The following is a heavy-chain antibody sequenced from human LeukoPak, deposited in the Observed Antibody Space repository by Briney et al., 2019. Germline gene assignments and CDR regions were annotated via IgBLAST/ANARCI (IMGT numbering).Heavy chain of an antibody. CDR2: ISTSSNYI. Sequence: GGSLRLSCAASGFTFSSYSMNWVRQAPGKGLEWVSSISTSSNYIYYADSVKGRFTISRDNAKNSLYLQMNSLRAEDTAVYYCARERGPAAIGRTPFAPGGQGPLATVSS. J-gene: IGHJ5*02. CDR1: GFTFSSYS. V-gene: IGHV3-21*01. D-gene: IGHD2-2*02. CDR3: ARERGPAAIGRTPFAP.